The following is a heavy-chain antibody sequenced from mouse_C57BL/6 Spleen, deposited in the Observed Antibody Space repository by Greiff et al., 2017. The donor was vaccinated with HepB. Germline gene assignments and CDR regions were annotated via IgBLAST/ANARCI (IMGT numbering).Heavy chain of an antibody. CDR3: ARPYYGSSPWYFDV. V-gene: IGHV1-4*01. CDR2: INPSSGYT. D-gene: IGHD1-1*01. CDR1: GYTFTSYT. J-gene: IGHJ1*03. Sequence: QVQLKESGAELARPGASVKMSCKASGYTFTSYTMHWVKQRPGQGLEWIGYINPSSGYTKYNQKFKDKATLTADKSSSTAYMQLSSLTSEDSAVYYCARPYYGSSPWYFDVWGTGTTVTVSS.